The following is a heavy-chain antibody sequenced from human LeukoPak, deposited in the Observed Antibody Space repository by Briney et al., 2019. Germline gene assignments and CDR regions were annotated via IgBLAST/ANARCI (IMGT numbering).Heavy chain of an antibody. CDR1: GGSISSYS. CDR3: ARDGVGYSYGRGAFDI. V-gene: IGHV4-59*01. D-gene: IGHD5-18*01. Sequence: PSETLSLTCTVSGGSISSYSWSWIRQPPGTGLEWIGYIYYSGSTNYNPSLKSRVTISVDTSKNQFSLKLSSVTAADTAVYYCARDGVGYSYGRGAFDIWGQGTMVTVSS. CDR2: IYYSGST. J-gene: IGHJ3*02.